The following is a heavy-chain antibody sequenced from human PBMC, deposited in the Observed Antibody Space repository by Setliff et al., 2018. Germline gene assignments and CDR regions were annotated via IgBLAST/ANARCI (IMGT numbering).Heavy chain of an antibody. Sequence: GESLKISCAASGFTFSSHGMSWVRQAPAKGLEWVSTITSDGGTTWYADSVKGRFTIYRDNSKNILYLQMNSLRAEDTAVYYCAKDTHYYASSGYYCFDYWGQGTMVTVSS. D-gene: IGHD3-22*01. J-gene: IGHJ4*03. CDR2: ITSDGGTT. CDR3: AKDTHYYASSGYYCFDY. V-gene: IGHV3-23*01. CDR1: GFTFSSHG.